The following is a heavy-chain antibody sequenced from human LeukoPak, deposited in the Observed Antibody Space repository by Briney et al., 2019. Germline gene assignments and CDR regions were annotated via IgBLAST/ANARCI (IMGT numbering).Heavy chain of an antibody. CDR3: ARRVAVAAPFDY. CDR1: GGSISSYY. D-gene: IGHD6-19*01. V-gene: IGHV4-59*01. Sequence: SETLSLTCTVSGGSISSYYWSWIRQPPGKGLEWIGYIYYSGSTNYNPSLKSRVTIPVDTSKNQFSLKLSSVTAADTAVYYCARRVAVAAPFDYWGQGTLVTVSS. J-gene: IGHJ4*02. CDR2: IYYSGST.